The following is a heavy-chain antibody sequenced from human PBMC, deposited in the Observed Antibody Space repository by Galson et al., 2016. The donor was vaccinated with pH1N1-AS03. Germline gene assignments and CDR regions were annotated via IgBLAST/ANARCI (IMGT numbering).Heavy chain of an antibody. J-gene: IGHJ4*02. D-gene: IGHD6-19*01. CDR2: IQSDGSNK. CDR1: GFNFNNHG. Sequence: SLRLSCAASGFNFNNHGMHWVRQTPGKGLEWVAFIQSDGSNKYYADSVKGRFTISRDKYTNTLYLQMSTLRPEDTGIYYCGKDNVLGSGWFGVDFWGQGTLVTVSS. CDR3: GKDNVLGSGWFGVDF. V-gene: IGHV3-30*02.